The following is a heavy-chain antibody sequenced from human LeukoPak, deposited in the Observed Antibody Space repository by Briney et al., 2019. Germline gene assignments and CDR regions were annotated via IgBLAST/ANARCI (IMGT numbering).Heavy chain of an antibody. CDR2: ISGSGGST. CDR1: GFTFSSYA. V-gene: IGHV3-23*01. D-gene: IGHD4-11*01. Sequence: PGGALRLSCAASGFTFSSYAMSWVRQAPGKGLEWVSAISGSGGSTYYADSVKGRFTISRDNSKNTLYLQMNSLRAEDTAVYYCAKPDDYSNYFDYWGQGTLVTVSS. J-gene: IGHJ4*02. CDR3: AKPDDYSNYFDY.